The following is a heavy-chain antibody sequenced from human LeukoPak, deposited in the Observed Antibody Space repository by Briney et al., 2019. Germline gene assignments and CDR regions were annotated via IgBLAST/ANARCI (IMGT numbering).Heavy chain of an antibody. CDR1: GFTFSSYA. CDR3: AKDPAMIVVANHFNY. CDR2: ISGSGGST. Sequence: GGSLRLSCAASGFTFSSYAMSWVRQAPGKGLEWVSAISGSGGSTYYADSVKGRFTISRDNSKNTLYLQMNSLRAEDTAVYYCAKDPAMIVVANHFNYWGQGTLVTVSS. J-gene: IGHJ4*02. V-gene: IGHV3-23*01. D-gene: IGHD3-22*01.